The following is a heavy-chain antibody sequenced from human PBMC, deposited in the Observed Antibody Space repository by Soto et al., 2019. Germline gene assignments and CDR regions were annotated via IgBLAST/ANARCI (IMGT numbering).Heavy chain of an antibody. V-gene: IGHV3-30-3*01. CDR1: GFTFSSYA. D-gene: IGHD3-10*01. J-gene: IGHJ4*02. Sequence: GGSLRLSCAASGFTFSSYAMHWVRQAPGKGLEWVAVISYDGSNKYYADSVKGRFTISRDNSKNTLYLQMISLRAEDTAVYYCARFGSPTDCWGQGTLVTVSS. CDR2: ISYDGSNK. CDR3: ARFGSPTDC.